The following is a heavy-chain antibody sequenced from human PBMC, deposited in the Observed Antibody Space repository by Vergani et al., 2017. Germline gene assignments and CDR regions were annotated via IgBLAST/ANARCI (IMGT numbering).Heavy chain of an antibody. CDR3: ARAPFRITAAEDYAFDV. J-gene: IGHJ3*01. D-gene: IGHD6-13*01. Sequence: QVQLVQSGAEVKEPGGSVQVSCKASGYTLNTYDINWVRQAAGQGLEWMGWMNPNSGNTGYAQKFQGRVTMTSITPIGTAYMELSGLTSDDTAVYYCARAPFRITAAEDYAFDVWGQGTLVTVSS. V-gene: IGHV1-8*01. CDR1: GYTLNTYD. CDR2: MNPNSGNT.